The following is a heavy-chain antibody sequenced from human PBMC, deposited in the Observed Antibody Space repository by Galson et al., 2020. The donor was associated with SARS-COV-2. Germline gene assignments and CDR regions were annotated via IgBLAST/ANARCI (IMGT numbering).Heavy chain of an antibody. CDR2: IFFDGSDK. J-gene: IGHJ4*02. V-gene: IGHV3-33*01. CDR3: AREGQTSSGWALDY. D-gene: IGHD6-19*01. CDR1: GFTFSSHA. Sequence: GGSLRLSCAASGFTFSSHAMHWVRQAPGKGLEWVAQIFFDGSDKYYGDSVKGRFTISRDSSKSTVYPQMNNLRADDTAVYYCAREGQTSSGWALDYWGQGTLVTVSS.